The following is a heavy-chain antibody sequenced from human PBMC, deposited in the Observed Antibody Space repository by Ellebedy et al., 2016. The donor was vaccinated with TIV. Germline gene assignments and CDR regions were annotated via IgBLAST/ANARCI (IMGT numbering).Heavy chain of an antibody. CDR2: IIPMLDVN. CDR1: GGTFDSYA. CDR3: ARGGGSDYPLDI. V-gene: IGHV1-69*04. D-gene: IGHD5-12*01. Sequence: AASVKVSCKASGGTFDSYAITWVRQAPGQGLEWMGRIIPMLDVNSLAQRLQGRLTITADKSTGTAFMELSGLTSEDTAFYYCARGGGSDYPLDIWGQGTLVTVSS. J-gene: IGHJ4*02.